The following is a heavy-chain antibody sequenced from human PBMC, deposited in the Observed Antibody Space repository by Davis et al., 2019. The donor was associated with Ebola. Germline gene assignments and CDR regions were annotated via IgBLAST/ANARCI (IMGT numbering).Heavy chain of an antibody. J-gene: IGHJ5*02. V-gene: IGHV3-11*06. CDR2: ISSSSSYT. CDR3: ARFVGYCSSTSCLNWFDP. CDR1: GFTFSDYY. D-gene: IGHD2-2*01. Sequence: GGSLRLSCAASGFTFSDYYMSWIRQAPGKGLEWVSYISSSSSYTNYADSVKGRFTISRDNAKNSLYLQMNSLRAEDTAVYYCARFVGYCSSTSCLNWFDPWGQGTLVTVSS.